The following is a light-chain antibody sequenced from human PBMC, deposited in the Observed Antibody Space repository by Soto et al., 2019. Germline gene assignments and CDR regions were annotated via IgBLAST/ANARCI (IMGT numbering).Light chain of an antibody. J-gene: IGLJ1*01. V-gene: IGLV2-14*01. CDR2: EVS. CDR1: SSDVGAYTS. CDR3: SSYTSDNRDDV. Sequence: QSALTQPASVSGSPGQSITISCTGTSSDVGAYTSVSWYQQHPGKAPKLIIYEVSNRPPGVSTRFSGSKSASTASLTISGLQAEDEAHYYCSSYTSDNRDDVCATGTKGTVL.